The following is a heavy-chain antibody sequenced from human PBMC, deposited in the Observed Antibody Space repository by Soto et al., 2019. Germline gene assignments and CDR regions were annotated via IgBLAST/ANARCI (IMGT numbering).Heavy chain of an antibody. CDR2: IKSRVDGGAT. Sequence: EAQLVESGGGLAKPGGSLRLSCAASGFSFSHAWMNWVRQAPGKGLEWVVRIKSRVDGGATDFAAPVKGRFTVSMDDSENTVYLQMHSLKTEDTATYYCTATAAPGVDVWGPGTTVIVSS. J-gene: IGHJ6*02. D-gene: IGHD6-25*01. CDR3: TATAAPGVDV. V-gene: IGHV3-15*07. CDR1: GFSFSHAW.